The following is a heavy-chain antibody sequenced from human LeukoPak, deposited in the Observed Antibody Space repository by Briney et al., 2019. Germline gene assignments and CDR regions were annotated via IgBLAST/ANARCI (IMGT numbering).Heavy chain of an antibody. CDR2: ISSSSSYI. V-gene: IGHV3-21*01. D-gene: IGHD5-18*01. CDR3: ASGYSYGDIFDY. CDR1: GFTFSSYS. J-gene: IGHJ4*02. Sequence: GGSLRLSCAASGFTFSSYSMNWVRQAPGKGLEWVSSISSSSSYIYYADSVKGRFTISRDNAKNSLYLQMNSLRAEDTAVYYCASGYSYGDIFDYGGQEPLVTVSS.